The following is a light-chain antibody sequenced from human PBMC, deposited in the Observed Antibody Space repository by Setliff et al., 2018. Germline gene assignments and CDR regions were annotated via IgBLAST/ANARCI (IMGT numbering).Light chain of an antibody. J-gene: IGLJ2*01. CDR1: SSDVGGYNY. CDR3: LSYTSETTHAL. CDR2: EVT. Sequence: QSALTQPAAVSGSTGQSITISCAGTSSDVGGYNYVSWYQQHPGKAPKLMIYEVTKRPSGVSDRFPGSKSGNTASLTISGLQAEDEADYYCLSYTSETTHALFAGGTKVTV. V-gene: IGLV2-14*03.